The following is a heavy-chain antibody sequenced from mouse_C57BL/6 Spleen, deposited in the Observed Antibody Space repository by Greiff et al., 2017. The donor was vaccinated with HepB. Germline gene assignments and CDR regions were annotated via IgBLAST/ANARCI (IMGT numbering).Heavy chain of an antibody. CDR2: IYPGSGST. Sequence: VQLQQSGAELVKPGASVKLSCKASGYTFTEYTIHWVKQRPGQGLEWIGWIYPGSGSTKYNEKFKDKATLTADKSSSTGYLELSRLTSEDSAVYFCARHEDDVYYGYWGQGTTLTVSS. D-gene: IGHD2-3*01. CDR3: ARHEDDVYYGY. CDR1: GYTFTEYT. V-gene: IGHV1-62-2*01. J-gene: IGHJ2*01.